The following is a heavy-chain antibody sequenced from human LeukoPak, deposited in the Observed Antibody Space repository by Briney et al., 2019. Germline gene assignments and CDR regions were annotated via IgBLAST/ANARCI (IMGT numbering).Heavy chain of an antibody. Sequence: SETLSLTCAVYGGSFSGYYWSWIRHPPGKGLEWIGEINHSGSTNYNPSLKSRVTISVDTSKNQFSLKLSSVTAADTAVYYCAGSGYSYGYVDWYFDLWGRGTLVTVSS. J-gene: IGHJ2*01. CDR3: AGSGYSYGYVDWYFDL. D-gene: IGHD5-18*01. CDR1: GGSFSGYY. V-gene: IGHV4-34*01. CDR2: INHSGST.